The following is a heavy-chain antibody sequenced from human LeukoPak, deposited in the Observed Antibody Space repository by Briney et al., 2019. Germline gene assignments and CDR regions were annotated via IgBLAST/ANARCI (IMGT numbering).Heavy chain of an antibody. D-gene: IGHD3-3*01. CDR2: IYSGGST. Sequence: PGGSLRLSCAASGFTFSSYWMSWVRQAPGKGLEWVSVIYSGGSTYYADSVKGRFTISRDNSKNTLYLQMNSLRAEDTAVYYCARGGDNDFWSGYSFDYWGQGTLVTVSS. V-gene: IGHV3-53*01. CDR1: GFTFSSYW. CDR3: ARGGDNDFWSGYSFDY. J-gene: IGHJ4*02.